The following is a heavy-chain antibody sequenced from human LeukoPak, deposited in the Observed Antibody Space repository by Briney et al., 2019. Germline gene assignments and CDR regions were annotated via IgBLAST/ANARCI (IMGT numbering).Heavy chain of an antibody. CDR1: GGPISSRSYY. D-gene: IGHD3-22*01. Sequence: SETLSLTCTVSGGPISSRSYYWSWIRQPPGKGLEWIGEINHSGSTNYNPSLKSRVTISVDTSKNQFSLKLSSVTAADTAVYYCASSSPSSDSSGYCFDYWGQGTLVTVSS. V-gene: IGHV4-39*07. CDR2: INHSGST. CDR3: ASSSPSSDSSGYCFDY. J-gene: IGHJ4*02.